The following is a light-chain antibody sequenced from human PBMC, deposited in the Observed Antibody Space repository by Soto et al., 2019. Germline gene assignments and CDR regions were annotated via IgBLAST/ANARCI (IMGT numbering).Light chain of an antibody. CDR3: QQSYISPPA. CDR1: QSISSY. J-gene: IGKJ5*01. Sequence: DIQMTQSPSSLSASVGDRVTITCRASQSISSYLNWYQQKPGKAPKLLIYAASSLHSGVPSRFSGSGSGTDFTLTISSLQPEDFTTYYCQQSYISPPAFGQGTRLEI. V-gene: IGKV1-39*01. CDR2: AAS.